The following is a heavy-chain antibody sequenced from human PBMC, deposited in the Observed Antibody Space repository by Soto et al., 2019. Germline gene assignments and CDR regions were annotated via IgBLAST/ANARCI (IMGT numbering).Heavy chain of an antibody. CDR2: INHSGST. CDR1: GGSFSGYY. D-gene: IGHD3-9*01. V-gene: IGHV4-34*01. Sequence: SETLSLTCAVYGGSFSGYYWSWIRQPPGKGLEWIGEINHSGSTNYNPSLKSRVTISVDTSKNQFSLKLSSVTAADTAVYYCASILIKQYDILTGPPMDVWGQGTTVTVSS. CDR3: ASILIKQYDILTGPPMDV. J-gene: IGHJ6*02.